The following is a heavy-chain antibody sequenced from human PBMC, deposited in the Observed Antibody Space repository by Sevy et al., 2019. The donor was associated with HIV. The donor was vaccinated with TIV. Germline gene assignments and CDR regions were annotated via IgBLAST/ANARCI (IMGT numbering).Heavy chain of an antibody. Sequence: SDTLSLTCAVYVGSFSGYYWSWIRQPPGKGLEWIGEINHSGSTNYNPSLKSRVTISVDTSKNQFSLKLSSVTAADTAVYYCARGLRYDILTGYRGFDYGMDVWGQGTTVTVSS. V-gene: IGHV4-34*01. J-gene: IGHJ6*02. CDR3: ARGLRYDILTGYRGFDYGMDV. CDR2: INHSGST. D-gene: IGHD3-9*01. CDR1: VGSFSGYY.